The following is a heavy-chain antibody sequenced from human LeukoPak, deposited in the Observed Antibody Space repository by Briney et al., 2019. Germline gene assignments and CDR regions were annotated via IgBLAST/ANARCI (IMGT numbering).Heavy chain of an antibody. V-gene: IGHV4-59*01. CDR1: GGSITSYY. CDR2: VYNRGTT. Sequence: SETLSLTCSVSGGSITSYYWSWIRQSPMKGLEWIGSVYNRGTTYYNPSLKSRVTISGDTSKNQLSLRMTYVTTADTAVYFCARDYGGNSGEFDTWGQGTLVTVSS. D-gene: IGHD4-23*01. CDR3: ARDYGGNSGEFDT. J-gene: IGHJ5*02.